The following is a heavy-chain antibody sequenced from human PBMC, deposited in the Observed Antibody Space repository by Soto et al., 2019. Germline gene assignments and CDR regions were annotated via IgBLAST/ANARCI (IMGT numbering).Heavy chain of an antibody. V-gene: IGHV3-66*01. CDR3: ARDTFGGAYDFLQ. CDR1: GFTVSSFY. CDR2: ISSGGST. J-gene: IGHJ4*02. D-gene: IGHD3-3*01. Sequence: EVQLVESGGGLVQPGGSLRLSCAASGFTVSSFYMTWVRQAPGKGLQWVAVISSGGSTYYADSVKGRFTISRDNSKNTLYLEMNSLRAEDTAVYYWARDTFGGAYDFLQGGQGTLVTVSS.